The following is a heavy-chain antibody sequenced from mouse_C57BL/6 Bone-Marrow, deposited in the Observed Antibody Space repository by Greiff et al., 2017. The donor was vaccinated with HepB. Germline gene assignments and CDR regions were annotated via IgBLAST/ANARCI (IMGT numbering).Heavy chain of an antibody. V-gene: IGHV14-4*01. Sequence: EVQLQQSGAELVRPGASVKLSCTASGFNIKDDYMHWVKQRPEQGLEWIGWIDPENGDTEYASKFQGKATITAATSSNTAYLQLSSLTSEDTAVYYCTLYYYGSSYWGQGTTLTVSS. J-gene: IGHJ2*01. D-gene: IGHD1-1*01. CDR3: TLYYYGSSY. CDR2: IDPENGDT. CDR1: GFNIKDDY.